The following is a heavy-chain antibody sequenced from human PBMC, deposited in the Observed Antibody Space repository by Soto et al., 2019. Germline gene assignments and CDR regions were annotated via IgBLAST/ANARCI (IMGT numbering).Heavy chain of an antibody. CDR1: GFTFASYN. CDR2: ISSSGGAI. Sequence: AGGSLRLSCASSGFTFASYNMLWVRQAPGKGLEWISYISSSGGAIYHADSVKGRFTISRDNAKNSLYLQMNGLRAEDTAVYYCARDLKPREALAPYYFDYWGQGTLVTVSS. V-gene: IGHV3-11*01. CDR3: ARDLKPREALAPYYFDY. J-gene: IGHJ4*02. D-gene: IGHD1-1*01.